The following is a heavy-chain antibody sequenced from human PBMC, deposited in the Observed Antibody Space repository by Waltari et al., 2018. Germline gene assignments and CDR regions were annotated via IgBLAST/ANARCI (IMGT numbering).Heavy chain of an antibody. CDR1: DSSIRDYY. J-gene: IGHJ5*02. CDR2: SYTSGST. Sequence: QVQLQESGPGLLKPSETLSLTCNVSDSSIRDYYWSWIRQPAGKGLEWIGRSYTSGSTNYNPSFKSRGTMSVDTSKGQFSLRLTSVTAADTGVYYCARHYSMTSVTTGGSNNWFDPWGQGTLVAVSS. D-gene: IGHD4-17*01. CDR3: ARHYSMTSVTTGGSNNWFDP. V-gene: IGHV4-4*07.